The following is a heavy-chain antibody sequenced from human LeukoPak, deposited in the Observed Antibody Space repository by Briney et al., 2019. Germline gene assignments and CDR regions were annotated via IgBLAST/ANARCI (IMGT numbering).Heavy chain of an antibody. Sequence: GGSLRLSCAASGFTFSSYAMHWVHQAPGKGLEWVAVISYDGSNKHYADSVKGRFTISRDNSKNTLYLQMNSLRAEDTAVYYCARGPYYYDSSGYRGDFQHWGQGTLVTVSS. CDR3: ARGPYYYDSSGYRGDFQH. D-gene: IGHD3-22*01. V-gene: IGHV3-30-3*01. CDR2: ISYDGSNK. CDR1: GFTFSSYA. J-gene: IGHJ1*01.